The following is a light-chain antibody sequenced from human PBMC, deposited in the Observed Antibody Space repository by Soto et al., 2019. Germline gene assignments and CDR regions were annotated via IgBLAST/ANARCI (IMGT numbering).Light chain of an antibody. CDR2: GAS. CDR1: QSIRSN. J-gene: IGKJ1*01. V-gene: IGKV3-15*01. Sequence: EIVMTQSPDTLSVSPGEGATLSWRVSQSIRSNLAWYQQRPGQAPRLLMYGASTRADGIPARFTGSGSGTEFTLTISSLQSEDFAVYYCQQYHIWPPWTSGQGTKVELK. CDR3: QQYHIWPPWT.